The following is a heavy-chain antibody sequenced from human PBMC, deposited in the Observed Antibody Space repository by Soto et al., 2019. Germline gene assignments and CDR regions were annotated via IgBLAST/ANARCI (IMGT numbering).Heavy chain of an antibody. J-gene: IGHJ4*02. D-gene: IGHD3-10*01. CDR3: ARRKNGINMVRGVIIKSSYFDY. Sequence: SETLSLTCAVYGGSFSGYYWSWIRQPPGKGLEWIGEINHSGSTNYNPSLKSRVTISVDTSKNQFSLKLSSVTAADTAVYYCARRKNGINMVRGVIIKSSYFDYWGQGTLVTVSS. V-gene: IGHV4-34*01. CDR1: GGSFSGYY. CDR2: INHSGST.